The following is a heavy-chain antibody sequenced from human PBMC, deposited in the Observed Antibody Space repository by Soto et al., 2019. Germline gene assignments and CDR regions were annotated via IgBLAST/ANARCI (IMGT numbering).Heavy chain of an antibody. Sequence: GGSLRLSCAASGFTFSSYSMNWVRQAPGKGLEWVSSISSSSSYIYYADSVKGRFTISRDNSKNTLYLQMNSLRAEDTAVYYCARNDYYYYMDVWGKGTTVTVSS. CDR1: GFTFSSYS. CDR3: ARNDYYYYMDV. V-gene: IGHV3-21*01. J-gene: IGHJ6*03. CDR2: ISSSSSYI.